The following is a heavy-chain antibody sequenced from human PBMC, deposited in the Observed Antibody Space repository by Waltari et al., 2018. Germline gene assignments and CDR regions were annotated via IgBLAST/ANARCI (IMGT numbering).Heavy chain of an antibody. CDR1: GGTFSSYA. D-gene: IGHD3-10*01. CDR3: ARGGVITPYYYYYYMDV. V-gene: IGHV1-69*12. Sequence: QVQLVQSGAEVKKPGSSVKVSCKASGGTFSSYAISWVRQAPGQGLEWMGGIIPIWGTANYAQKFQGRVTIRADEPTRTAYMERRSLRAEDTAVYYCARGGVITPYYYYYYMDVWGKGTTVTISS. J-gene: IGHJ6*03. CDR2: IIPIWGTA.